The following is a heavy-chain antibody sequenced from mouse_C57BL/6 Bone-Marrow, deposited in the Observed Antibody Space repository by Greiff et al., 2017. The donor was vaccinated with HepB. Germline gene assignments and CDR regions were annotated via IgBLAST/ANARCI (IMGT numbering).Heavy chain of an antibody. J-gene: IGHJ3*01. Sequence: EVKLVESVGGLVKPGGSLKLSCAASGFTFSDYGMHWVRQAPEKGLEWVAYISSGSSTIYYADTVKGRFTIARDNAKNTLFLQMTSLRSEDTAMYYCARQIYYDPFAYWGQGTLVTVSA. CDR3: ARQIYYDPFAY. CDR1: GFTFSDYG. D-gene: IGHD2-4*01. V-gene: IGHV5-17*01. CDR2: ISSGSSTI.